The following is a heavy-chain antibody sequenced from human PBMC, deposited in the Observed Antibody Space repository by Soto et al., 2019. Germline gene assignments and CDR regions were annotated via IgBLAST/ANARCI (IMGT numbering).Heavy chain of an antibody. CDR3: AKVGGDYDYIWGSYRSQFYYYYYMDV. D-gene: IGHD3-16*02. V-gene: IGHV3-23*01. Sequence: GGSLRLSCAASGFTFSSYAMSWVRQAPGKGLEWVSAISGSGGSTYYADSVKGRFTISRDNSKNTLYLQMNSLRAEDTAVYYCAKVGGDYDYIWGSYRSQFYYYYYMDVWGKGTTVTVSS. J-gene: IGHJ6*03. CDR1: GFTFSSYA. CDR2: ISGSGGST.